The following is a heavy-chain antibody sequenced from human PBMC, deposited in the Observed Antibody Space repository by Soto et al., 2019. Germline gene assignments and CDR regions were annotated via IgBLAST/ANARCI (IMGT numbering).Heavy chain of an antibody. Sequence: QEQLVESGGGVVLPGRSLRLSCAASGFTFNTFGMHWVRQAPGKGLEWVAVISYDGSDKYYSDSVRGRFTISRDNSMNMLYLQMNSLRTEDTAVYYCAKSPNFYCSSYHCYKYHFDYWGQGTLVTVSS. CDR2: ISYDGSDK. J-gene: IGHJ4*02. CDR3: AKSPNFYCSSYHCYKYHFDY. V-gene: IGHV3-30*18. CDR1: GFTFNTFG. D-gene: IGHD2-2*01.